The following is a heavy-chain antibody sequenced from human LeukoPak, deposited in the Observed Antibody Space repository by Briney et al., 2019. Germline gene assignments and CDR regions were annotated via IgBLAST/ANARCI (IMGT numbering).Heavy chain of an antibody. V-gene: IGHV4-59*08. J-gene: IGHJ5*02. CDR3: ASVYSSSWYPLGFDP. CDR1: GGSISSYY. D-gene: IGHD6-13*01. CDR2: IYYSGST. Sequence: SETLSLTCTVSGGSISSYYWSWIRQPPGKGLEWIGYIYYSGSTNYNPSLKGRVTISVDTSKNQFSLKLSSVTAADMAVYYCASVYSSSWYPLGFDPWGQGTLVTVSS.